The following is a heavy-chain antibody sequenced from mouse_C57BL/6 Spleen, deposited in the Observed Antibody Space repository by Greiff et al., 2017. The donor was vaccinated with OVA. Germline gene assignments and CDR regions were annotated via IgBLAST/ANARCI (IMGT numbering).Heavy chain of an antibody. CDR3: ARQRDYDGGAWFAY. J-gene: IGHJ3*01. V-gene: IGHV5-12*01. CDR2: ISNGGGSP. D-gene: IGHD2-4*01. Sequence: DVKLVESGGGLVQPGGSLKLSCAASGFTFSDYYMYWVRQTPEKRLEWVAYISNGGGSPYYPDTVKGRFTISRDNAKNTLYLQMSRLKSEDTAMYYCARQRDYDGGAWFAYWGQGTLVTVSA. CDR1: GFTFSDYY.